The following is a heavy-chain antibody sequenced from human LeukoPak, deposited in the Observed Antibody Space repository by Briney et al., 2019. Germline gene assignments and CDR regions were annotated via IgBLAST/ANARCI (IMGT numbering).Heavy chain of an antibody. CDR2: IYSAGSP. CDR3: ARGRSGSPGLFDS. CDR1: GLTVSDSY. V-gene: IGHV3-53*01. J-gene: IGHJ4*02. D-gene: IGHD1-1*01. Sequence: GGSLRLSCAASGLTVSDSYMNWVRQAPGKGLEWVSVIYSAGSPYYTDSVKGRFTISRDKSKNTLYLQMNSLRAEDTAVYYCARGRSGSPGLFDSWGQGTLVTVSS.